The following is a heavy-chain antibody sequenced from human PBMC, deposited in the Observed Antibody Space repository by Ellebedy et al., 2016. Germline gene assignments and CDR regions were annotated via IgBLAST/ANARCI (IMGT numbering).Heavy chain of an antibody. CDR1: GFTFSSYA. D-gene: IGHD6-6*01. Sequence: GGSLRLSCAASGFTFSSYAMSWVRQAPGKGLEWVSGISGSGGSTYYADSVKGRFTISRDNAKNSLYLQMNSLRAEDTAVYYCARDTYSSSSRHIYYYYGMDVWGQGTTVTVSS. CDR2: ISGSGGST. V-gene: IGHV3-23*01. J-gene: IGHJ6*02. CDR3: ARDTYSSSSRHIYYYYGMDV.